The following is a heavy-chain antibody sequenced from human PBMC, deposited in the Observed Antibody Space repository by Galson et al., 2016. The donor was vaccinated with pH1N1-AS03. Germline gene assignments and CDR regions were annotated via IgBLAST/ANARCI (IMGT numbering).Heavy chain of an antibody. CDR2: VRHDGNNQ. J-gene: IGHJ4*02. CDR1: GFTFSSYV. CDR3: ARGPVSYSNYWFPPPDY. Sequence: SLRLSCSASGFTFSSYVMHWVRQAPGKGLEWLTFVRHDGNNQYYADSVKGRFTVSRDNSKNTLSLQMDSLRPEDTAVYYCARGPVSYSNYWFPPPDYWGQGTPVTVSS. V-gene: IGHV3-30*02. D-gene: IGHD6-13*01.